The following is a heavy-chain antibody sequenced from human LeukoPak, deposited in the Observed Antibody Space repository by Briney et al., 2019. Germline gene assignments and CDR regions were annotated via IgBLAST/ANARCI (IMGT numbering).Heavy chain of an antibody. CDR3: ARVRLGAVAGEFDY. V-gene: IGHV1-8*01. D-gene: IGHD6-19*01. CDR2: MNPNSGNT. Sequence: ASVTVSFKASGYTFTSYDINWVRQATGQGLEWMGWMNPNSGNTGYAQKFQGRVTRTRNTAISTAYMELSSLRSEDTAVYYCARVRLGAVAGEFDYWGQGTLVTVSS. CDR1: GYTFTSYD. J-gene: IGHJ4*02.